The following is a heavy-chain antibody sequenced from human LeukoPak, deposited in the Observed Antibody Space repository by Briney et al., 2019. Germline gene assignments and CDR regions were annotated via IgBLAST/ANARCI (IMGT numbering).Heavy chain of an antibody. CDR3: ARVGAGYSIGWPYYFDY. CDR1: GFTFDDYF. D-gene: IGHD6-19*01. J-gene: IGHJ4*02. CDR2: ISGDGGTT. V-gene: IGHV3-43*02. Sequence: PGGSLRLSCAASGFTFDDYFMHWVRQAPGKGLQWVSFISGDGGTTHYRDSVRGRFTISRDNAKNSLYLQMNSLRADDTAVYYCARVGAGYSIGWPYYFDYWGQGTLVTVSS.